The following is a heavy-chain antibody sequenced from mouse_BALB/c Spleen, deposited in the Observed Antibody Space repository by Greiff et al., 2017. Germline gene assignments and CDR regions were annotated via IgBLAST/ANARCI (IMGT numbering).Heavy chain of an antibody. J-gene: IGHJ4*01. CDR3: ATYGNYADYYAMDY. V-gene: IGHV1-9*01. D-gene: IGHD2-1*01. CDR2: ILPGSGST. CDR1: GYTFSSYW. Sequence: VQLQQSGAELMKPGASVKISCKATGYTFSSYWIEWVKQRPGHGLEWIGEILPGSGSTNYNEKFKGKATFTADTSSNTAYMQLSSLTSEDSAVYYCATYGNYADYYAMDYWGQGTSVTVSS.